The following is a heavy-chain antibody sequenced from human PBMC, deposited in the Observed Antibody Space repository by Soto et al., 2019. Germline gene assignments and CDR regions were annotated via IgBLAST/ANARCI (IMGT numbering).Heavy chain of an antibody. J-gene: IGHJ6*02. V-gene: IGHV4-61*01. CDR1: GGSVSSGSYY. CDR2: IYYSGST. CDR3: ARDYGGNSNYYYYGMDV. Sequence: PSETLSLTCTVSGGSVSSGSYYWSWIRQPPGKGLEWIGYIYYSGSTSYNPSPKSRVTISVDTSKNQFSLKLSSVTAADTAVYYCARDYGGNSNYYYYGMDVWGQGTTVTVSS. D-gene: IGHD4-17*01.